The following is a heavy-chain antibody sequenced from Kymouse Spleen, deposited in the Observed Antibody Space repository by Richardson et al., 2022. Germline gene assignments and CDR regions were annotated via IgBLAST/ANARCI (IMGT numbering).Heavy chain of an antibody. J-gene: IGHJ6*02. Sequence: QLQLQESGPGLVKPSETLSLTCTVSGGSISSSSYYWGWIRQPPGKGLEWIGSIYYSGSTYYNPSLKSRVTISVDTSKNQFSLKLSSVTAADTAVYYCARREPHHYYYGMDVWGQGTTVTVSS. D-gene: IGHD1-26*01. CDR1: GGSISSSSYY. CDR2: IYYSGST. CDR3: ARREPHHYYYGMDV. V-gene: IGHV4-39*01.